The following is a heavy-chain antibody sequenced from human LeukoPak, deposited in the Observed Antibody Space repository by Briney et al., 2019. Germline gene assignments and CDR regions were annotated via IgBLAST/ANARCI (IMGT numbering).Heavy chain of an antibody. CDR2: IYYSGST. J-gene: IGHJ2*01. CDR1: GGFISSSSYF. Sequence: KPSETLSLTCTVSGGFISSSSYFWGWIRQPPGKVLEWIGSIYYSGSTSYNTSLKSRVTISVDTSKNQFSLRLSSVTAADTAVYYCAREVVTVRYFDLWGRGTLVTVSS. V-gene: IGHV4-39*07. D-gene: IGHD4-23*01. CDR3: AREVVTVRYFDL.